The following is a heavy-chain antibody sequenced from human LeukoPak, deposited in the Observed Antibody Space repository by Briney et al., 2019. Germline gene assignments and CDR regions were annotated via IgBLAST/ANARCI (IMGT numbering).Heavy chain of an antibody. Sequence: PSETLSLTCTVSGGSISSYYWSWTRQPAGKGLEWIGRIYTSGSTNYNPSLKSRVTMSVDTSKNQFSLKLSSVTAADTAVYYCAREAYDILTPQQNWFDPWGQGTLVTVSS. CDR3: AREAYDILTPQQNWFDP. CDR2: IYTSGST. CDR1: GGSISSYY. D-gene: IGHD3-9*01. V-gene: IGHV4-4*07. J-gene: IGHJ5*02.